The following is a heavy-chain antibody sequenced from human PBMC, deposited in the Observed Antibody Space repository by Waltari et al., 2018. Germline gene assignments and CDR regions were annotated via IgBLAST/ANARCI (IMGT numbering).Heavy chain of an antibody. CDR2: ISSSSSYI. CDR1: GFTFMSYS. J-gene: IGHJ3*02. Sequence: EVQLVESGGGLVKPGGSLRLSCAASGFTFMSYSMNLVSQAPGKGLEWVSSISSSSSYIYYADSVKGRFTISRDNAKNSLYLQMNSLRAEDTAVYYCARDPERIAARLDAFDIWGQGTMVTVSS. V-gene: IGHV3-21*01. CDR3: ARDPERIAARLDAFDI. D-gene: IGHD6-6*01.